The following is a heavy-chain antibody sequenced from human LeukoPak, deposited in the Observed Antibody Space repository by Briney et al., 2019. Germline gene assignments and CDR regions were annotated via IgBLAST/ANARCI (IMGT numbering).Heavy chain of an antibody. J-gene: IGHJ6*03. CDR3: ARGGSYYYYYMDV. CDR1: GYSISSGYY. CDR2: IYHSGST. V-gene: IGHV4-38-2*02. Sequence: SETLSLTCTVSGYSISSGYYWGWIRQPPGKGLEWIGSIYHSGSTYYNPSLKSRVTISVDTSKNQFSLKLSSVTAADTAVYYCARGGSYYYYYMDVWGKGTMVTVSS.